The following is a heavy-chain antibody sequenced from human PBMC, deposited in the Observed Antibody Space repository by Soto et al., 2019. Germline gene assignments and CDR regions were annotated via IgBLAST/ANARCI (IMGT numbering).Heavy chain of an antibody. CDR3: ARRYGKNAFDI. D-gene: IGHD5-18*01. CDR1: GGSISSYY. V-gene: IGHV4-59*01. CDR2: IYYSGST. J-gene: IGHJ3*02. Sequence: SETLSLTCTVSGGSISSYYWSWIRQPPGKGLEWIGYIYYSGSTNYNPSLKSRVTISVDTSKNQSSLKLSSVTAADTAVYYCARRYGKNAFDIWGQGTMVTVSS.